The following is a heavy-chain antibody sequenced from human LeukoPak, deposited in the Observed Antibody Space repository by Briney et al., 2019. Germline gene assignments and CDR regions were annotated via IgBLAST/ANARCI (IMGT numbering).Heavy chain of an antibody. CDR2: ISDSGGST. J-gene: IGHJ4*02. CDR1: GGSISSSN. Sequence: GTLSLTCAVSGGSISSSNWWSWVRQAPGKGLEWVSAISDSGGSTYYADSVKGRFTISRDNSKNTLYLQMNSLRAEDTAVYYCAKGGYSGYDSGGYFDYWGQGTLVTVSS. V-gene: IGHV3-23*01. D-gene: IGHD5-12*01. CDR3: AKGGYSGYDSGGYFDY.